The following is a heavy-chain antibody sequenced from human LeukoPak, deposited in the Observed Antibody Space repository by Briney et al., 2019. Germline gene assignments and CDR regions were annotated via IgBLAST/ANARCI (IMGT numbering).Heavy chain of an antibody. V-gene: IGHV3-30*02. J-gene: IGHJ4*02. CDR1: GFTFSSYG. CDR2: IWYDGSNK. D-gene: IGHD6-13*01. CDR3: AKEGGSSWYDIDY. Sequence: GGSLRLSCAASGFTFSSYGMHWVRQAPGKGLEWVAVIWYDGSNKYYADSVKGRFTISRDNSKNTLYLQMNSLRAEDTAVYYCAKEGGSSWYDIDYWGQGTLVTVSS.